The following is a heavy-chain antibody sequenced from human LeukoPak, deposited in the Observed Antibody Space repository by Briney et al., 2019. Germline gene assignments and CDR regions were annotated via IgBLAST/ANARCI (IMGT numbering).Heavy chain of an antibody. V-gene: IGHV4-59*04. J-gene: IGHJ4*02. D-gene: IGHD3-16*01. Sequence: PSETLSLTCTVSGGSISSYYWSWIRQPPGKGLEWIGGLLYSGFTYYHPSLKSRVSISVDTSKNQFSLKLTSVTAADTAVYFCFADRGGDQGDSWGQGTLVTVSS. CDR3: FADRGGDQGDS. CDR1: GGSISSYY. CDR2: LLYSGFT.